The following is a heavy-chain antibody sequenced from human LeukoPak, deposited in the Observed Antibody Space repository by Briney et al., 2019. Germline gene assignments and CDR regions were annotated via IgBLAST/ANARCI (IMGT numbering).Heavy chain of an antibody. J-gene: IGHJ6*04. D-gene: IGHD3-3*02. CDR2: IKSEGEGATT. CDR3: IAHFPYFYGFDV. CDR1: GFTIGTAW. V-gene: IGHV3-15*01. Sequence: GGSLRLSCVSSGFTIGTAWMSWVRQAPRKGLEWLGHIKSEGEGATTDYAAPAKGRFAISRDDSKNMIYLQMSSLKIDDTAIYYCIAHFPYFYGFDVWGKGTTVTVSS.